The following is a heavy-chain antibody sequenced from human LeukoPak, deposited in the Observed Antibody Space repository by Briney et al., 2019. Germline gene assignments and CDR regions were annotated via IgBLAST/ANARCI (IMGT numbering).Heavy chain of an antibody. J-gene: IGHJ3*02. CDR3: TFEIGRSQGAFDI. V-gene: IGHV3-23*01. D-gene: IGHD1-26*01. CDR1: GFTFSSYA. CDR2: ISGSGGST. Sequence: GGSLRLSCAASGFTFSSYAMSWVRQAPGKGLEWVSAISGSGGSTYYADSVKGRFTISRDNSKNTLYLQMNSLRAEDTAVYYCTFEIGRSQGAFDIWGQGTMITVSS.